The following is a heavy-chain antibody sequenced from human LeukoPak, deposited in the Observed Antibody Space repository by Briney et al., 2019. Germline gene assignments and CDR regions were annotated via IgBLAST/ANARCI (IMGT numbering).Heavy chain of an antibody. CDR2: IKQDGSEK. J-gene: IGHJ4*02. Sequence: PGGSLRLSCAASGFTISSYWMSWVRQAPGKGLERVANIKQDGSEKYNVDSVRGRFTISRDNAKNSLYLQMNSLRAEDTAVYYCARDLRFWGQGTLVTVSS. V-gene: IGHV3-7*01. CDR3: ARDLRF. CDR1: GFTISSYW.